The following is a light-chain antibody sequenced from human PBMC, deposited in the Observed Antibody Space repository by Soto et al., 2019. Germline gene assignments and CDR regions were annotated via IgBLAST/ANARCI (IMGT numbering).Light chain of an antibody. CDR1: QSVSSSY. J-gene: IGKJ1*01. CDR3: QQCGSSPT. V-gene: IGKV3-20*01. Sequence: EIVLTQSPGTLSLSPGERATLSCRASQSVSSSYLAWHQQKPGQAPRLLIYYVSTRATGIPDRFSGSGSGTDFTLTISRLEPEDFAVYYCQQCGSSPTFGQGTKVEI. CDR2: YVS.